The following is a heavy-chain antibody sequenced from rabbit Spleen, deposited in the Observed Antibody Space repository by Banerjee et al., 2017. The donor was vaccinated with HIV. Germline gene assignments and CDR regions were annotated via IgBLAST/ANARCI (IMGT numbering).Heavy chain of an antibody. Sequence: QSLEESGGGLVQPEGSLTLTCTASGFSFSSRYYMCWVRQAPGKGLEWIGCVGSGATGNTYYASWAKGRFTISKTSSTTLTLQLTSLTAADTATYFCARTYVSGGGFAFTLWGQGTLVTVS. CDR2: VGSGATGNT. CDR1: GFSFSSRYY. D-gene: IGHD1-1*01. J-gene: IGHJ6*01. CDR3: ARTYVSGGGFAFTL. V-gene: IGHV1S40*01.